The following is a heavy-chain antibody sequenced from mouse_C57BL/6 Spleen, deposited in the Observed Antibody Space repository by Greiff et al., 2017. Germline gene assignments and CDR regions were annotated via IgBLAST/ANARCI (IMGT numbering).Heavy chain of an antibody. J-gene: IGHJ4*01. D-gene: IGHD2-1*01. V-gene: IGHV2-5*01. CDR2: IWRGGST. CDR3: ANYGNFDYYAMDY. Sequence: VQLQQSGPGLVQPSQSLSITCTVSGFSLTSYGVHWVRQSPGKGPEWLGVIWRGGSTDYNAAFMSRLSITKDNSKSQVFFKMNSLQADDTAIYYCANYGNFDYYAMDYWGQGTSVTVSS. CDR1: GFSLTSYG.